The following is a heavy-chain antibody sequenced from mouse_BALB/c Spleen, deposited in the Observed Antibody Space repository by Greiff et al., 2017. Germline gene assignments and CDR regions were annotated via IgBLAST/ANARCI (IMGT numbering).Heavy chain of an antibody. Sequence: VQLQQSGAELVRPGSSVKISCKASGYAFSSYWMNWVKQRPGQGLEWIGQIYPGDGDTNYNGKFKGKATLTADKSSSTAYMQLSSLTSEDSAVYFCALITTVVEDAMDYWGQGTSVTVSS. J-gene: IGHJ4*01. V-gene: IGHV1-80*01. CDR3: ALITTVVEDAMDY. CDR2: IYPGDGDT. D-gene: IGHD1-1*01. CDR1: GYAFSSYW.